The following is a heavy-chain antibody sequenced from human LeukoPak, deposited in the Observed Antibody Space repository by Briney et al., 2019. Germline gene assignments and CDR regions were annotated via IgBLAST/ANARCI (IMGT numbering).Heavy chain of an antibody. CDR2: INPNSGGT. J-gene: IGHJ4*02. CDR3: ARDLGQVSGY. D-gene: IGHD3-10*01. Sequence: ASVKVSCKSSGYTFTGYYMHWVRQAPGQGFAWMGWINPNSGGTNYAQKFQGRVTMTRDTSISTAYMELSRLRSDDTAVYYCARDLGQVSGYWGQGTLVTVSS. V-gene: IGHV1-2*02. CDR1: GYTFTGYY.